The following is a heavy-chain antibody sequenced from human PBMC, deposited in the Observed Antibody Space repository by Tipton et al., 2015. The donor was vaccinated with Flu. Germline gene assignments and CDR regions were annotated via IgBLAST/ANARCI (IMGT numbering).Heavy chain of an antibody. D-gene: IGHD4-11*01. CDR2: ICPGSP. V-gene: IGHV4-38-2*01. CDR3: ARRDFSNYVSEPKNWFDF. CDR1: GDSIRSSNYY. J-gene: IGHJ5*01. Sequence: GLVKPSETLSLTCGVSGDSIRSSNYYWGWIRQPPGKGLEWIGNICPGSPYYNPSLGCRVTISVARTRPQFSLRLTSVTAADTAVYFCARRDFSNYVSEPKNWFDFWGPGTLVTVSS.